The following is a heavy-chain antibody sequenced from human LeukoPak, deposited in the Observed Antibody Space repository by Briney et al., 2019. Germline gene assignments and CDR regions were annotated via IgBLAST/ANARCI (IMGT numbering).Heavy chain of an antibody. CDR2: IYYSGST. J-gene: IGHJ6*02. CDR3: ARRMVVDYYYSMDV. Sequence: SETLSLTCTVSGGSISSSSYYWGWIRQPPGKGLEWIGSIYYSGSTCYNPSLKSRVTISVDTSKNQFSLKLSSVTAADTAVYYCARRMVVDYYYSMDVWGQGTTVTVSS. CDR1: GGSISSSSYY. V-gene: IGHV4-39*07. D-gene: IGHD3-22*01.